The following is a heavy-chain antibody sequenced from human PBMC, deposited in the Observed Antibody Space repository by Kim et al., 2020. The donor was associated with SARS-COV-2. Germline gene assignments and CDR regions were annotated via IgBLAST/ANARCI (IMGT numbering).Heavy chain of an antibody. J-gene: IGHJ5*02. Sequence: GGSLRLSCAGSGFRFGNFWMSWVRQAPGKGLEWVANIKQDGSELFYVYSVKGRFSISRDKNAVYLQMNRLRAEVTAMYYCARERYGAWGPSEDLCGQGT. CDR3: ARERYGAWGPSEDL. CDR2: IKQDGSEL. D-gene: IGHD5-18*01. CDR1: GFRFGNFW. V-gene: IGHV3-7*01.